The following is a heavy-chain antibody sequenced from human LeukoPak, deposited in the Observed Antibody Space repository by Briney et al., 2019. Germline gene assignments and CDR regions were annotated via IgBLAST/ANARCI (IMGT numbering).Heavy chain of an antibody. CDR2: IYYSGTT. Sequence: SETLSLTCTVSGGSISSYYWSWIRQPPGKGLEWIGYIYYSGTTNYNPSLKSRVTISVDTSKNQFSLKLSSVTAADTAVYYCARFSYGSGSYFLDYWGQGTLVTVSS. V-gene: IGHV4-59*12. CDR1: GGSISSYY. J-gene: IGHJ4*02. D-gene: IGHD3-10*01. CDR3: ARFSYGSGSYFLDY.